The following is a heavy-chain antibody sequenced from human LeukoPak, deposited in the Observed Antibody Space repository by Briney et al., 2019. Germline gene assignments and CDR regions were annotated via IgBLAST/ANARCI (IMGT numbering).Heavy chain of an antibody. Sequence: GGSLRLSCAASGFTFSNAWMSWVRQARGKGGEWVGFIRSKAYGRTTEYAASVKVRFTISRDDSTSIAYLQMNSLKTEDTAVYYCTRAQITMVRGVGGFDYWGQGTLVTVSS. D-gene: IGHD3-10*01. CDR1: GFTFSNAW. CDR2: IRSKAYGRTT. V-gene: IGHV3-49*04. CDR3: TRAQITMVRGVGGFDY. J-gene: IGHJ4*02.